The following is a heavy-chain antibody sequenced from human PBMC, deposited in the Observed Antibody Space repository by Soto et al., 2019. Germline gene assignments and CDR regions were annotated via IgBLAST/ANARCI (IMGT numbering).Heavy chain of an antibody. D-gene: IGHD3-16*01. CDR3: ARESGSYDPLDY. J-gene: IGHJ4*02. V-gene: IGHV4-59*01. Sequence: QVQLLESGPGLVKPSETLSLTCTVSGASISSYYWSWIRQPPGKGLEWIGYIYYSGSTNYNPSLKSQVTISVDTSKSQIALKLSSVTAADTAVYYCARESGSYDPLDYWGQGTLVTVSS. CDR2: IYYSGST. CDR1: GASISSYY.